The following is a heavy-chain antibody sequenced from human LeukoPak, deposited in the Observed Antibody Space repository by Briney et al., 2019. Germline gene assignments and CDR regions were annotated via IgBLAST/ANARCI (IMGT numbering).Heavy chain of an antibody. V-gene: IGHV3-23*01. Sequence: PGGSLRLSCAASGFTFSSYAMSWVRQAPGKGLEWVSAISGSGGSTYYGDSVKGRFTISRDNSKNTLYLQMNSLRAEDTAVYYCVKDQGFYYDSSVYYWGQGTLVTVSS. J-gene: IGHJ4*02. D-gene: IGHD3-22*01. CDR2: ISGSGGST. CDR3: VKDQGFYYDSSVYY. CDR1: GFTFSSYA.